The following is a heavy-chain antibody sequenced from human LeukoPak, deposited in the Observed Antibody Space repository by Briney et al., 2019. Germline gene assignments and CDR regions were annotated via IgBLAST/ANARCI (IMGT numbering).Heavy chain of an antibody. CDR1: GFTFSSYA. D-gene: IGHD6-13*01. CDR3: VKGGTYSSSWYTYYYYGMDV. V-gene: IGHV3-64D*06. CDR2: ISSNGGST. J-gene: IGHJ6*04. Sequence: GGSLRLSCSASGFTFSSYAMHWVRQAPGKGLEYVSAISSNGGSTYYADSVKGRFTITRDNSKNTLYLQMSSLRAEDTAVYYCVKGGTYSSSWYTYYYYGMDVWGKGTTVTVSS.